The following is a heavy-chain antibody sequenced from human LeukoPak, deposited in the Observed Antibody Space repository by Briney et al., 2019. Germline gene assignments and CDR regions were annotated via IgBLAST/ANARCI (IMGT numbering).Heavy chain of an antibody. CDR3: ARHFQDYGPGSSYGMDV. CDR2: IYYSGSK. J-gene: IGHJ6*02. CDR1: GGSISSYY. D-gene: IGHD3-10*01. V-gene: IGHV4-59*08. Sequence: SETLSLSCTVSGGSISSYYWSWIRQPPGKGLEWIGYIYYSGSKNYNPAPMSRVTISVDTSKNQFSLKLSSVTAADTAVYYCARHFQDYGPGSSYGMDVWGQGTTVTVSS.